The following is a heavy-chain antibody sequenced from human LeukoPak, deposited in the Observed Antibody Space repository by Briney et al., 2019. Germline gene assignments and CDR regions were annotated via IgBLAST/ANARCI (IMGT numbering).Heavy chain of an antibody. J-gene: IGHJ4*02. V-gene: IGHV4-59*08. CDR3: ARYFCANAVCYGFDY. CDR2: IYSSGST. Sequence: SETLSLTCTVSGGSISSYYWSWIRQPPGKGLEWIGYIYSSGSTNYNPSLKSQVTISVDTSKTQFSLKLSSVTAADTAVYFCARYFCANAVCYGFDYWGQGTLVTVSS. CDR1: GGSISSYY. D-gene: IGHD2-8*01.